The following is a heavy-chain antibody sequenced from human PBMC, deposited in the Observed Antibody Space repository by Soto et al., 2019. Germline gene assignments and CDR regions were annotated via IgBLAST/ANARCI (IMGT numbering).Heavy chain of an antibody. J-gene: IGHJ3*01. CDR3: ARDRPYYHDSSGYYSQNAFDV. CDR2: IIPIFGTT. D-gene: IGHD3-22*01. CDR1: GGTFSDYA. V-gene: IGHV1-69*01. Sequence: QVQLVQSGAEVKKPGSSVRVSCKASGGTFSDYAITWVRQAPGQGLEWMGGIIPIFGTTNYAQMFQGRVSITAAESTGTAYMELSSLRSEDSAIYYCARDRPYYHDSSGYYSQNAFDVWGQGTMVTVSS.